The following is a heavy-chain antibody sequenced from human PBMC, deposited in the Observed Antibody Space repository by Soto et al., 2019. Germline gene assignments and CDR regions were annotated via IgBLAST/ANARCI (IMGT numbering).Heavy chain of an antibody. Sequence: GESLKISCKGSGYSFTSYWIGWVRQMPGKGLEWMGIIYPGDSDTRYSPSFQGLVTISADKSTSTAYMELRSLRSDDTAVYYCARDGRNGGYFDYWGQGTVVTVSS. D-gene: IGHD2-8*01. V-gene: IGHV5-51*01. J-gene: IGHJ4*02. CDR2: IYPGDSDT. CDR1: GYSFTSYW. CDR3: ARDGRNGGYFDY.